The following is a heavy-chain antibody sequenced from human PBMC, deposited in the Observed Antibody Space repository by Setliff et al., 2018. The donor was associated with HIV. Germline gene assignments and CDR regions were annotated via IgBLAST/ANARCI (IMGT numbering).Heavy chain of an antibody. CDR1: GYTFINYD. V-gene: IGHV1-8*02. J-gene: IGHJ6*02. CDR2: VNPHSGNT. CDR3: ARGSNNYGAYILYGMDI. Sequence: RASVKVSCKASGYTFINYDINWVRQAPGQGLQWMGWVNPHSGNTGYAPTFQGRLSMTRDTSTNTAYMELYTLETHDTAVYYCARGSNNYGAYILYGMDIWGQGTSVTVSS. D-gene: IGHD4-17*01.